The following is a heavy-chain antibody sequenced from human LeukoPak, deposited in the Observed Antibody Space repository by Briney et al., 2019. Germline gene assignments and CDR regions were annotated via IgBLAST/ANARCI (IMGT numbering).Heavy chain of an antibody. J-gene: IGHJ5*02. CDR3: AKGRVVAGTKSLTYNWFDP. CDR2: INPNSGGT. D-gene: IGHD6-19*01. Sequence: ASVKVSCKASGYTFSDYYMHWVRQAPGQGLEWMGWINPNSGGTKYAQKFQGRVTMTRDTSISTAYMGLSRLRSGDTAVYYCAKGRVVAGTKSLTYNWFDPWGQGTLVTVSS. CDR1: GYTFSDYY. V-gene: IGHV1-2*02.